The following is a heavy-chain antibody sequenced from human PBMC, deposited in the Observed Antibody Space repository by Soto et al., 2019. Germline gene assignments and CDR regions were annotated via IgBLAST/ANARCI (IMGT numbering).Heavy chain of an antibody. D-gene: IGHD3-10*01. J-gene: IGHJ6*02. V-gene: IGHV1-69*01. CDR2: IIPFFGRT. CDR3: ERYPLVRGAVRGMGV. CDR1: GGTFIDYA. Sequence: QVQLVQSGAEVKKPGSSVKVSCRASGGTFIDYAISWVRQAPGQGLEWMGGIIPFFGRTNYAQSFQGGVTFIADSYVFEGYMELSSLKSEDTAVYYCERYPLVRGAVRGMGVWGQGTVITVS.